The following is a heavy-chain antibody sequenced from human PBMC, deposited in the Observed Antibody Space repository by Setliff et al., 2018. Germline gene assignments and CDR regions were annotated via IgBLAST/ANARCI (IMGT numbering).Heavy chain of an antibody. CDR2: INAGNGNT. Sequence: ASVKVSCKASGYILTYYAIHWVRQAPGQRLEWMGWINAGNGNTKYSQKFQGRVTITRDTSASTAYMELSSLTSEDTAVYYCARRPYDSSGYFNYWGQGTLVTVSS. CDR1: GYILTYYA. D-gene: IGHD3-22*01. V-gene: IGHV1-3*01. CDR3: ARRPYDSSGYFNY. J-gene: IGHJ4*02.